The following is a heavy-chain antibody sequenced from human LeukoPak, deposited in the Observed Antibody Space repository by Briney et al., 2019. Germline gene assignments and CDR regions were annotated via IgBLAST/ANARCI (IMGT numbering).Heavy chain of an antibody. V-gene: IGHV3-74*01. D-gene: IGHD3-3*01. CDR3: AKSYDFWSGTRDAFDI. Sequence: PGGSLRLSCAASGFTFSSYWMHWVRQAPGKGLVWVSRINSDGSSTSYADSVKGRFTISRDNSKNTLYLQMNSLRPEDTAVYYCAKSYDFWSGTRDAFDIWGQGTMVPVSS. CDR2: INSDGSST. CDR1: GFTFSSYW. J-gene: IGHJ3*02.